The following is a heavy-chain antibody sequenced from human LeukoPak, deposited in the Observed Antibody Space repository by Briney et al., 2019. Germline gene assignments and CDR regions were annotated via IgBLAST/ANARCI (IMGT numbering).Heavy chain of an antibody. Sequence: GGSLRLSCAASGFTFSRYGMHWVRQAPGKGLEWVAVISYDESNKYYADSVKGRFTISRDNSKNTLYLQMNSLRAEDTAVYYCAQGWRDCSGGSCYHLDYWGQGTLVTVSS. CDR2: ISYDESNK. V-gene: IGHV3-30*18. J-gene: IGHJ4*02. CDR1: GFTFSRYG. CDR3: AQGWRDCSGGSCYHLDY. D-gene: IGHD2-15*01.